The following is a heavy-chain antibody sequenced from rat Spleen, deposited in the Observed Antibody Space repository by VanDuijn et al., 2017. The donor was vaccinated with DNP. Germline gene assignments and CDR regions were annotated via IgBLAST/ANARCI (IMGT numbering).Heavy chain of an antibody. V-gene: IGHV5S10*01. CDR3: ATRGAVDY. D-gene: IGHD4-3*01. Sequence: EVQLVESGGDLVQPGRSLKLSCAASGFTFSDYNMAWVRQAPKKGLEWVATIIHDGKRTYYRDSVKGRFTISRDNAKSTLYLQMDSLRSEDTATYYCATRGAVDYWGQGVMVTVSS. CDR2: IIHDGKRT. J-gene: IGHJ2*01. CDR1: GFTFSDYN.